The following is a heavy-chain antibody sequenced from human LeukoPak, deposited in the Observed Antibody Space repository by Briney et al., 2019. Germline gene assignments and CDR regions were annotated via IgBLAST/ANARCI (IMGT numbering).Heavy chain of an antibody. D-gene: IGHD3-9*01. CDR1: GFTVSSNY. CDR3: ARVSYDILTGYYSANWFDP. CDR2: IYSGGST. V-gene: IGHV3-53*01. J-gene: IGHJ5*02. Sequence: QSGGSLRLSCAASGFTVSSNYMSWVRQAPGKGLEWVSVIYSGGSTYYADSVKGRFTISRDNSKNTLYLQMNSLRAEDTAVYYCARVSYDILTGYYSANWFDPWGQGTLVTVSS.